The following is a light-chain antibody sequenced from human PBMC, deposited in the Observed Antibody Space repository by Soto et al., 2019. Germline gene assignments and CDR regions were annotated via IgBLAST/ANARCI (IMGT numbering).Light chain of an antibody. CDR3: QVWDSSSAYVV. Sequence: SYELTQPPSVSVAPGKTARITCGGNNIGSKSVHWYQQKPGQAPVLVIYYDSDRPSGLPERFSGSNSGNTATLTISRVEAGDEADYYCQVWDSSSAYVVFGGGTKLTVL. V-gene: IGLV3-21*04. CDR1: NIGSKS. J-gene: IGLJ2*01. CDR2: YDS.